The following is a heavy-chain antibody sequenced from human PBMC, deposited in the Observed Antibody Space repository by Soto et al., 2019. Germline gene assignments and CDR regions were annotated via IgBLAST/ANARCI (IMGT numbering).Heavy chain of an antibody. CDR3: ARTHYDFWSGYWVPTTRHYYYYGMDI. Sequence: PSETLSLTCTVSGGSISSSSYYWVWIRQPPGKGLEWIGSIYYSGSTYYNPSLKSRVTISVDTSKNQFSLKLSSVTAADTAVYYCARTHYDFWSGYWVPTTRHYYYYGMDIWGHGTTVTVSS. CDR1: GGSISSSSYY. CDR2: IYYSGST. D-gene: IGHD3-3*01. J-gene: IGHJ6*02. V-gene: IGHV4-39*01.